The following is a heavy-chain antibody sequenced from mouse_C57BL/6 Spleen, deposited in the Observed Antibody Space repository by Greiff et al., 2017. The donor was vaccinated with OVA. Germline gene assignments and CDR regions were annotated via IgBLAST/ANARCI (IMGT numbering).Heavy chain of an antibody. Sequence: VQLQQPGAELVKPGASVKMSCKASGYTFTSYWITWVKQRPGQGLEWIGDIYPGSGSTNYNEKFKSKATLTVDTSSSTAYMQLSSLTSEDSAVYYCARSRGIYYYGSSYENYAMDYWGQGTSVAVSS. CDR1: GYTFTSYW. V-gene: IGHV1-55*01. J-gene: IGHJ4*01. D-gene: IGHD1-1*01. CDR3: ARSRGIYYYGSSYENYAMDY. CDR2: IYPGSGST.